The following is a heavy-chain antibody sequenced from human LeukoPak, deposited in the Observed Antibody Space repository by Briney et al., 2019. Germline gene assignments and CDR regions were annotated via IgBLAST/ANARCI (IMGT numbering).Heavy chain of an antibody. D-gene: IGHD4-17*01. CDR3: TRGGSTVTLFDC. J-gene: IGHJ4*02. Sequence: GGSLRLSCAASGFTLNNYGMYWVRQAPGKEPEYVSAISSDGGSTYYADSVKGRFTISRDNSKNTLYLQMGSLRPEDTALYYCTRGGSTVTLFDCWGQGTLVTVSS. CDR2: ISSDGGST. V-gene: IGHV3-64*02. CDR1: GFTLNNYG.